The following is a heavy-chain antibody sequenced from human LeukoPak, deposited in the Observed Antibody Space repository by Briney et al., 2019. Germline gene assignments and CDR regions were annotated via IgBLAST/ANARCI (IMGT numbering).Heavy chain of an antibody. Sequence: PGGSLRLSCAASGFTFSSYGMHRVRQAPGKGLEWVAVISYDGSNKYYADSVKGRFTISRDNSKNTLYLQMNSLRAEDTAVYYCAKDRIAVAGTSYFDYWGQGTLVTVSS. CDR2: ISYDGSNK. D-gene: IGHD6-19*01. V-gene: IGHV3-30*18. CDR3: AKDRIAVAGTSYFDY. CDR1: GFTFSSYG. J-gene: IGHJ4*02.